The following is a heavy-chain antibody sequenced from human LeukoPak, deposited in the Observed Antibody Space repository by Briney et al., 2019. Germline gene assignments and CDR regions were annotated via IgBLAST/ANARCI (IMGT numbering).Heavy chain of an antibody. CDR1: GGSISSGGYY. D-gene: IGHD3-10*01. V-gene: IGHV4-30-2*01. J-gene: IGHJ4*02. Sequence: RPSETLSLTCTVSGGSISSGGYYWSWIPQPPGKGLEWIGYIYHSGSTYYNPSLKSRVTISVDRSKNQFSLKLSSVTAADTAVYYCARVMVRGVSYYFDYWGQGTLVTVSS. CDR2: IYHSGST. CDR3: ARVMVRGVSYYFDY.